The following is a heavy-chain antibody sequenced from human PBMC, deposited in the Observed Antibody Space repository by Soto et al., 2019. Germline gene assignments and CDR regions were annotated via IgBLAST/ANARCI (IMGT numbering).Heavy chain of an antibody. CDR3: AKEPTIPPLRGSGGRMKWFDP. CDR1: GFTFSSYA. D-gene: IGHD3-10*01. V-gene: IGHV3-23*01. J-gene: IGHJ5*02. Sequence: EVQLLESGGGLVQPGGSLRLSCAASGFTFSSYAMSWVRQAPGKGLEWVSAISGSGGSTYYADSVKGRFTISRDNCKNKLYLRMNSLRAEDAAVYYAAKEPTIPPLRGSGGRMKWFDPWGQGTLVNVSA. CDR2: ISGSGGST.